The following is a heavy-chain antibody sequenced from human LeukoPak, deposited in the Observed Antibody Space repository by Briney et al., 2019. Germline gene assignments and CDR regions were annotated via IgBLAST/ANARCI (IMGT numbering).Heavy chain of an antibody. CDR3: ARGFSSSWRSYYYYYMDV. D-gene: IGHD6-13*01. V-gene: IGHV1-2*02. CDR1: GYTFTSYY. J-gene: IGHJ6*03. CDR2: INPNSGGT. Sequence: GASVKVSCKASGYTFTSYYMHWVRQAPGQGLEWMGWINPNSGGTNYAQKFQGRVTMTRDTSISTAYMELSRLRSDDTAVYYCARGFSSSWRSYYYYYMDVWGKGTTVTVSS.